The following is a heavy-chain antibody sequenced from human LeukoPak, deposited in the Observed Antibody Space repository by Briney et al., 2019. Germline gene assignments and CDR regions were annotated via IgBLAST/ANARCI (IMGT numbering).Heavy chain of an antibody. Sequence: ASVKVSCKASGYTFTSYDINWVRQASGQGLEWMGWMNPNSGNTGYAQKFQGRVTITRNTCISTAYMELSSLRSEDTAVYYCARVRAGLFDYWGQGTLVTVSS. V-gene: IGHV1-8*03. CDR2: MNPNSGNT. J-gene: IGHJ4*02. CDR3: ARVRAGLFDY. D-gene: IGHD2-21*01. CDR1: GYTFTSYD.